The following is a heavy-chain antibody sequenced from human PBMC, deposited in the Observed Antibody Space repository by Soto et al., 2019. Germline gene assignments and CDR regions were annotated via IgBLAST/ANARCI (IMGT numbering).Heavy chain of an antibody. CDR3: ARGERQQQRDY. CDR1: GDSIRSDKW. V-gene: IGHV4-4*02. Sequence: QVQLHESGPGLVKPSGTLSLTCAVSGDSIRSDKWWSWVRQPPGKGLEWIGEIHHSGNSNYNPSLKRGXIXSVXKSENQCPLKLSSVTDADTAVYYCARGERQQQRDYWGQGTLVTVSS. D-gene: IGHD6-25*01. J-gene: IGHJ4*02. CDR2: IHHSGNS.